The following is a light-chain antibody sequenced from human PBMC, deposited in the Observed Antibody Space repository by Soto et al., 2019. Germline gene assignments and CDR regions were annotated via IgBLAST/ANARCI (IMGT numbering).Light chain of an antibody. V-gene: IGLV2-8*01. CDR2: EVS. CDR3: SSYAGTNTRYL. CDR1: NSDVGSYNY. J-gene: IGLJ1*01. Sequence: QSVLTQPPSASGSPGQSVTISCTGKNSDVGSYNYVSWYQQHPGKAPKLMIFEVSKRPSGVPDRFCGSKSGNTASLTVSGLQAEDEADYYCSSYAGTNTRYLFGTGTKVTVL.